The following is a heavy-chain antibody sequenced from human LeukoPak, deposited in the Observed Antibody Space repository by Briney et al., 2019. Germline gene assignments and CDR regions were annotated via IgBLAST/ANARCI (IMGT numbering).Heavy chain of an antibody. J-gene: IGHJ3*02. CDR1: GYSFTSYW. CDR3: ARLQPDYGGNSEDAFDI. V-gene: IGHV5-51*01. Sequence: GESLKISCKGSGYSFTSYWIGCVRQMPGKSLEWMGIIYPGDSDTRYSPSFQGQVTISADKSISTAYLQWSSLKASDTAMYYCARLQPDYGGNSEDAFDIWGQGTMVTVSS. D-gene: IGHD4-23*01. CDR2: IYPGDSDT.